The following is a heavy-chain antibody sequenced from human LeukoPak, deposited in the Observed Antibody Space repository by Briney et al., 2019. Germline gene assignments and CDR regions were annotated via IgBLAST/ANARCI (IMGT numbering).Heavy chain of an antibody. J-gene: IGHJ3*02. Sequence: GGSLRLSCAASGFTFSSYWMSWVRQAPGKGLEWVSSISSSSSSYIYYADSVKGQFTISRDNAKNSLYLQMNSLRAEDTAVYYCARGLGSYAYSDAFDIWGQGTMVTVSS. D-gene: IGHD5-18*01. V-gene: IGHV3-21*01. CDR3: ARGLGSYAYSDAFDI. CDR2: ISSSSSSYI. CDR1: GFTFSSYW.